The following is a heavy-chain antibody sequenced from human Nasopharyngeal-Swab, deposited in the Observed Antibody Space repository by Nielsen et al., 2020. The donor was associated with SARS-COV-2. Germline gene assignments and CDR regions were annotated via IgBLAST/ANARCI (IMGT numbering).Heavy chain of an antibody. CDR3: ARASYRGYYYMDV. CDR2: IKQDGSEK. J-gene: IGHJ6*03. D-gene: IGHD1-26*01. V-gene: IGHV3-7*01. Sequence: VRQAPGKGLEWVANIKQDGSEKYYVDSVKGRFTISRDNAKNTLYLQMNSLRAEDTAVYYCARASYRGYYYMDVWGKGTTVTVSS.